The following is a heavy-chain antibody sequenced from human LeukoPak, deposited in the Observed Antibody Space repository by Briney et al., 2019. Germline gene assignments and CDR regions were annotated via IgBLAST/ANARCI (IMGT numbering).Heavy chain of an antibody. J-gene: IGHJ6*04. Sequence: SETLSLTCTVSGGSISSSSYYWGWIRQPPGKGLEWIGSIYYSGSTHYNPSLKSRVTISVDTSKNQFSLKLSSVTAADTAVYYCARDPLTIRFLGFTDVWGKGTTVNISS. CDR3: ARDPLTIRFLGFTDV. V-gene: IGHV4-39*07. D-gene: IGHD3-3*01. CDR1: GGSISSSSYY. CDR2: IYYSGST.